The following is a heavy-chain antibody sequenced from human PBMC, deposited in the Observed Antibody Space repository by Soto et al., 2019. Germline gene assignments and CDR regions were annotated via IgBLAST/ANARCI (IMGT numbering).Heavy chain of an antibody. D-gene: IGHD5-12*01. CDR3: VRAEAWTNFDS. CDR1: GFTFSNYA. V-gene: IGHV3-64D*06. CDR2: ISSHGDST. Sequence: GGSLRLSCSASGFTFSNYAMHWVRQAPGKGLEYVSAISSHGDSTYYADSVRGRFTISRDNSKNTLYLQMSSLRGDDTAVYYCVRAEAWTNFDSWGQGTLVTVSS. J-gene: IGHJ4*02.